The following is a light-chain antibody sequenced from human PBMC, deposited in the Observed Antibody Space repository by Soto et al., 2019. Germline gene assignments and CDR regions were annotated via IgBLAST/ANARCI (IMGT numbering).Light chain of an antibody. CDR3: LQHNYYPYT. Sequence: DIQMTQSPSSLSASVGDRVTITCRASQGIRSDLGWYQQKPGKAPKLLIYAASRLQSGVPSRFSAGGSGTEFILTISSLHPEDFATYYCLQHNYYPYTFGQGTKVEIK. V-gene: IGKV1-17*01. CDR2: AAS. J-gene: IGKJ2*01. CDR1: QGIRSD.